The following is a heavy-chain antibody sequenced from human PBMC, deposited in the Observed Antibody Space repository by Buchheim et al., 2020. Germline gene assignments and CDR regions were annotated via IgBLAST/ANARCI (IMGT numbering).Heavy chain of an antibody. CDR1: GFTFSSYG. CDR2: IWYDGSNK. Sequence: QVQLVESGGGVVQPGRSLRLSCAASGFTFSSYGMHWVRQAPGKGLEWVAVIWYDGSNKYYADSVKGRFTISRDNSKNTLYLQMNSLRAEDTAVYYCARILGSSGLGTVDEFDYWGQGTL. V-gene: IGHV3-33*01. D-gene: IGHD3-22*01. CDR3: ARILGSSGLGTVDEFDY. J-gene: IGHJ4*02.